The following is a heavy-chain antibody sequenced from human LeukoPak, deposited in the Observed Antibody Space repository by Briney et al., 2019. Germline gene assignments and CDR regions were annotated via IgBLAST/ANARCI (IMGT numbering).Heavy chain of an antibody. V-gene: IGHV4-39*01. CDR2: IYYSGST. Sequence: SETLSLTCTVSGGSISSSSYYWGWIRQPPGKGLDRIGSIYYSGSTYYNPSLKSRVTISVDTSKNQFSLKLSSVTAADTAVYYCARGNCSGGSCYPFDYWGQGTLVTVSS. D-gene: IGHD2-15*01. J-gene: IGHJ4*02. CDR1: GGSISSSSYY. CDR3: ARGNCSGGSCYPFDY.